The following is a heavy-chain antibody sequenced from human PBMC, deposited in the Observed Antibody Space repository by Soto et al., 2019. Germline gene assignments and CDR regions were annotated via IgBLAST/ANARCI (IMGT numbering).Heavy chain of an antibody. CDR3: ARVGGSGWYYDYYYGMDV. Sequence: GASVKVSCKAAGYTFTNYYIHWVRQAPGQGLEWMGLMKPSDGSTTYAQKFQGRVTMTRDTSTSTVYMELSSLRSEDTAVYYCARVGGSGWYYDYYYGMDVWG. V-gene: IGHV1-46*01. D-gene: IGHD6-19*01. CDR1: GYTFTNYY. J-gene: IGHJ6*02. CDR2: MKPSDGST.